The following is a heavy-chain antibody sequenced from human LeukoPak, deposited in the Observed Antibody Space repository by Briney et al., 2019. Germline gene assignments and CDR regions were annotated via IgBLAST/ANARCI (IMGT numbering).Heavy chain of an antibody. J-gene: IGHJ4*02. D-gene: IGHD2-2*01. CDR1: GGTFSSYA. V-gene: IGHV1-69*13. Sequence: SVKVSCKASGGTFSSYAISWVRQAPGQGLEWMGGIIPIFGTANYAQKFQGRVTITADESTSTAYMELCSLRSEDTAVYYCWALHPHCSSTSCPFDYWGQGTLVTVSS. CDR3: WALHPHCSSTSCPFDY. CDR2: IIPIFGTA.